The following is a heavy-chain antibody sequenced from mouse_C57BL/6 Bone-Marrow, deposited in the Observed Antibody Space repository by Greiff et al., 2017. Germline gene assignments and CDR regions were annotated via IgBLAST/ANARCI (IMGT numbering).Heavy chain of an antibody. V-gene: IGHV1-15*01. J-gene: IGHJ2*01. D-gene: IGHD1-1*01. CDR1: GYTFTDYE. CDR3: TRERLCYGSSYGY. Sequence: QVQLKQSGAELVRPGASVTLSCKASGYTFTDYEMHWVKQTPVHGLEWIGAIDPETGGTAYNQKFKGKAILTADKSSSTAYMELRSLTSEDSAVYYCTRERLCYGSSYGYWGQGTTLTVSS. CDR2: IDPETGGT.